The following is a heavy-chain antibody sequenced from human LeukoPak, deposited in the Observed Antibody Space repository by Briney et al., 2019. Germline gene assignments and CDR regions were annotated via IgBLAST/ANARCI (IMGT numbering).Heavy chain of an antibody. CDR1: GFTFDDYG. V-gene: IGHV3-20*04. D-gene: IGHD3-10*01. Sequence: GGSLRLSCAASGFTFDDYGMSWVRQAPGKGLEWVSGINWNGGSTGYADSVKGRFTISRDNAKNSLYLQMNSLRAEDTALYYCASLWFGELLSYWGQGTLVTVSS. CDR3: ASLWFGELLSY. CDR2: INWNGGST. J-gene: IGHJ4*02.